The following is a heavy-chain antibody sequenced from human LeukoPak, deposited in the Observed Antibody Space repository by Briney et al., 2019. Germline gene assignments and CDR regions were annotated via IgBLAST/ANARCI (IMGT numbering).Heavy chain of an antibody. Sequence: SSETLSLTCTVSGGSISSSSYYWGWIRQPPGKGLEWIGSIYYSGSTYYNPSLKRRVTISVDTSKNQFSLKLSSVTAADTAVYYCARGRAIFGVVITYYFDYWGQGTLVTVSS. J-gene: IGHJ4*02. CDR3: ARGRAIFGVVITYYFDY. V-gene: IGHV4-39*07. CDR2: IYYSGST. D-gene: IGHD3-3*01. CDR1: GGSISSSSYY.